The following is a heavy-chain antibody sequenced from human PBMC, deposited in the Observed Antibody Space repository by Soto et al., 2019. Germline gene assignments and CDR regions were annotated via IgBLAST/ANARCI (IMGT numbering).Heavy chain of an antibody. CDR3: VRLGFDYHDFDF. CDR2: INPTDSRS. Sequence: EVHLVQSGAEVKKSGESLRISCQASGYNFNTYWVGWVRQMPGKGLEWMGRINPTDSRSDYSPSFRGNVTISIDKSINTAYLQWNSLTASDTAIYYCVRLGFDYHDFDFWGQGTLVTVSS. J-gene: IGHJ4*02. CDR1: GYNFNTYW. D-gene: IGHD3-10*01. V-gene: IGHV5-10-1*03.